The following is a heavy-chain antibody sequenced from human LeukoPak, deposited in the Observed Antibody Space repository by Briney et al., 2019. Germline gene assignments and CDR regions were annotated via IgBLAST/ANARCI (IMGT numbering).Heavy chain of an antibody. CDR3: AKDLANYYYYGMDV. Sequence: GGSLRLSCAASGFTFSSYGMHWVRQAPGKGLEWVAVISYDGSNKYYADSVKGRFTISRDNSKNTLYLRMNSLRAEDTAVYYCAKDLANYYYYGMDVWGQGTTVTVSS. CDR1: GFTFSSYG. CDR2: ISYDGSNK. V-gene: IGHV3-30*18. D-gene: IGHD5-12*01. J-gene: IGHJ6*02.